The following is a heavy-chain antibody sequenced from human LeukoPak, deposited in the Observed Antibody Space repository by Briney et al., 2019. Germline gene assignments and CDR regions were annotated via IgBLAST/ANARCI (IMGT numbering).Heavy chain of an antibody. Sequence: SVKVSCKASGGTFSSYAISWVRQAPGQGLEWMGGIIPIFGTANYAQKFQGRVTITADKSTSTAYMELSSLRSEDTTVYYCAILASEGLDYYYMDVWGKGTTVTVSS. V-gene: IGHV1-69*06. CDR2: IIPIFGTA. CDR3: AILASEGLDYYYMDV. J-gene: IGHJ6*03. CDR1: GGTFSSYA.